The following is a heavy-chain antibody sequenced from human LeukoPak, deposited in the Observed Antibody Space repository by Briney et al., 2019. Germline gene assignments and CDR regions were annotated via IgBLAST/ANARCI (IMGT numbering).Heavy chain of an antibody. CDR3: ARVLGTRVHFYYYMDV. J-gene: IGHJ6*03. V-gene: IGHV3-30*03. CDR1: GFTFSSYG. Sequence: GGSLRLSYAASGFTFSSYGMHWVRQAPGKGLEWVAVISYDGSNKYYADSVKGRFTISRDNAKNSLFLQMNSLTVEDTGVYYCARVLGTRVHFYYYMDVWGKGTTVTVSS. D-gene: IGHD7-27*01. CDR2: ISYDGSNK.